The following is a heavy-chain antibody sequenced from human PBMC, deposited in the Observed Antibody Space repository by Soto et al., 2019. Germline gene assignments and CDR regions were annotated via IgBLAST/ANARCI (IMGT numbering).Heavy chain of an antibody. CDR2: TYYRSKWYN. CDR3: ARDERSPIFGVVIGMDV. V-gene: IGHV6-1*01. CDR1: GDNVSSNSAA. D-gene: IGHD3-3*01. Sequence: SQTLSLTCAISGDNVSSNSAAWNWIRQSPSRGLEWLGRTYYRSKWYNDYAVPVKSRITINPDTSKNQFSLQLNSVTPEDTAVYYCARDERSPIFGVVIGMDVWGQGTTVTVSS. J-gene: IGHJ6*02.